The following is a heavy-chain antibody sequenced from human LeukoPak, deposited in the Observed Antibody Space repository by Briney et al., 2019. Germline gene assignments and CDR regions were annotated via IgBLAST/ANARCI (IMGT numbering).Heavy chain of an antibody. Sequence: PGGSLRLSCAASGFTFSNYGMHWVRQAPGKGLEWVAVISYDGSNKYYTDSVKGRFTISRDNSKNTLYLQMNSLRAEDTAVYYCAKASNGGSYYRVIIDYWGQGTLVTVSS. CDR2: ISYDGSNK. CDR3: AKASNGGSYYRVIIDY. V-gene: IGHV3-30*18. CDR1: GFTFSNYG. J-gene: IGHJ4*02. D-gene: IGHD1-26*01.